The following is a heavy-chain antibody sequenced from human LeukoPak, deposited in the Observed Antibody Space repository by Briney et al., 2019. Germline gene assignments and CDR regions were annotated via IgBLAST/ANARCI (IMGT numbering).Heavy chain of an antibody. D-gene: IGHD3-10*01. V-gene: IGHV3-30*02. CDR2: IRYNGNNQ. CDR1: GFTFSNAW. J-gene: IGHJ6*03. CDR3: AKDSAFYYIDV. Sequence: GGTLRLSCATSGFTFSNAWMTWVRQAPGKGLEWVAFIRYNGNNQYYADSVKGRFTISRDNSKNTLYLQMNSLKGDDTAVYYCAKDSAFYYIDVWGKGTTVIISS.